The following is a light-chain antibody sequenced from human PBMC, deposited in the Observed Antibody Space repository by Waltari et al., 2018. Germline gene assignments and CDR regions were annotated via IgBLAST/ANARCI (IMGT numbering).Light chain of an antibody. J-gene: IGKJ1*01. Sequence: NVFTQSPGTLSLSPGERATLSCRASQSVAGSYLAWYQQTPGQAPRLLIYGASSRATGIPDRFSGSGSGTDFTLTISRLEPEDFGVYYCQQYGSSRTFGQGTKVEIK. CDR2: GAS. CDR1: QSVAGSY. V-gene: IGKV3-20*01. CDR3: QQYGSSRT.